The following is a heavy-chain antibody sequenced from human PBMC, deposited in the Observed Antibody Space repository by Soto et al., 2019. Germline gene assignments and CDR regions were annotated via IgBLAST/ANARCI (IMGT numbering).Heavy chain of an antibody. CDR1: GFTFCNYG. CDR2: ISYDGNVA. CDR3: AKEGPITSWYFDY. Sequence: QVQLVESGGGVVQPGRSLRLSCAASGFTFCNYGMHWVRQAPGKGLEWVIVISYDGNVAYYADSVKGRFTISRDNSKNTLYLQMNSLRTEVTAMYYCAKEGPITSWYFDYWGQGTLVTVSS. V-gene: IGHV3-30*18. J-gene: IGHJ4*02. D-gene: IGHD2-2*01.